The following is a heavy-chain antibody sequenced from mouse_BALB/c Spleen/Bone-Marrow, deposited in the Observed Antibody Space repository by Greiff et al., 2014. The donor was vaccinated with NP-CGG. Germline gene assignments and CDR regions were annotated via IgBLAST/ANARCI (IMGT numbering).Heavy chain of an antibody. V-gene: IGHV1-82*01. J-gene: IGHJ2*01. CDR1: GYAFSSSW. D-gene: IGHD1-1*01. Sequence: VQLQQSGPELVKPGASVKISCKASGYAFSSSWMNWVKQRPGQGLEWIGRIYPGDGDTNYNGKFKGKATLTADKSSSTAYMQLSSLAYVDFAVYLCASLLGYYFDYWGQGTTLTVSS. CDR3: ASLLGYYFDY. CDR2: IYPGDGDT.